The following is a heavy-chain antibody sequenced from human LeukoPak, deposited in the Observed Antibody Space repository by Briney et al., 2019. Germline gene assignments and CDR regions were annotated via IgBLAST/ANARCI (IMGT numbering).Heavy chain of an antibody. CDR3: AGWPSYNNYEMGMDV. Sequence: SETLSLTCTVSGGSISSYYWSWIRQPPGKGLEWIGYIYYSGSTNYNPSLKSRVTISVDTSKNQFSLKLSSVTAADTAVYYCAGWPSYNNYEMGMDVWGQGTTVTVSS. J-gene: IGHJ6*02. D-gene: IGHD4-11*01. CDR2: IYYSGST. V-gene: IGHV4-59*01. CDR1: GGSISSYY.